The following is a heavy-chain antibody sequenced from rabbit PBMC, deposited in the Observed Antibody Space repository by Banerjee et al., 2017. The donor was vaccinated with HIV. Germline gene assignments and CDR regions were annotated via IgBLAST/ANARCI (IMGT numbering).Heavy chain of an antibody. V-gene: IGHV1S45*01. Sequence: QQQLEESGGGLVKPEGSLTLTCTASGFSFSSSYWICWVRQAPGKGLEWIACIYTGSSGSTYYASWAKGRFTISKTSSTTVTLQMTSLTAADTATYFCARSVYVAYSGYYRSNLWGPGTLVTVS. CDR3: ARSVYVAYSGYYRSNL. D-gene: IGHD1-1*01. J-gene: IGHJ4*01. CDR1: GFSFSSSYW. CDR2: IYTGSSGST.